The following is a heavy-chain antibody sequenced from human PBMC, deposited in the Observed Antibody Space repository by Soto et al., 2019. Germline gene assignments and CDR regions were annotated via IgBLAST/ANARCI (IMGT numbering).Heavy chain of an antibody. CDR2: ISGQIAKT. CDR1: GYIFHNFG. Sequence: QVQLVQSGPEVKKPGASVKVSCKASGYIFHNFGIIWVRQAPGQGLEWMGWISGQIAKTNYAQKFQGKVTMTTDTSTSTAYRELNTRTSDDTAMYYCARGPPSGSFSLTPRYWGQGTLVTASS. CDR3: ARGPPSGSFSLTPRY. D-gene: IGHD1-26*01. J-gene: IGHJ4*02. V-gene: IGHV1-18*04.